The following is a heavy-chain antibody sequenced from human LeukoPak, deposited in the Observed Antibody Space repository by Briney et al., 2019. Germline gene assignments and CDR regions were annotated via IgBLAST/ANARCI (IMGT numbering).Heavy chain of an antibody. CDR3: ARWRIAALAFDY. Sequence: SETLSLTCTVSGGSLSSGSYYWSWLRQPAGKGLEWIGRIYTSGSTNYNPSLRSRLTILLDTSKKDFSLKVSSVTAADTAVYYCARWRIAALAFDYWGQGTLVTVSS. CDR1: GGSLSSGSYY. CDR2: IYTSGST. J-gene: IGHJ4*02. D-gene: IGHD6-6*01. V-gene: IGHV4-61*02.